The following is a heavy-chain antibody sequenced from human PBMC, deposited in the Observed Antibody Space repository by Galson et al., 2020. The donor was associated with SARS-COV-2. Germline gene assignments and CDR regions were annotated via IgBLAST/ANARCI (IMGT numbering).Heavy chain of an antibody. CDR3: ARPAYYGSGSYYDY. D-gene: IGHD3-10*01. J-gene: IGHJ4*02. CDR1: GYPFTSYG. Sequence: ASVKVSCKASGYPFTSYGISWVRQAPGKGLEWMGWISAYNGDTYYAQKLQGRVTMTTETSTTTAYMELRSLRSDDTAVYFCARPAYYGSGSYYDYWGQGTLVTVSS. V-gene: IGHV1-18*01. CDR2: ISAYNGDT.